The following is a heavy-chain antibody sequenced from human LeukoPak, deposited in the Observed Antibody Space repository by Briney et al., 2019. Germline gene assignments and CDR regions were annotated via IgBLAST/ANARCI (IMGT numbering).Heavy chain of an antibody. Sequence: GGSLRLSCAASGFTFSSYEMNWVRQAPGKGLEWVSYISSSGSTIYYADSVKGRFTISRDNAKNSLYLQMNSLRAEDTAVYYCASGAIYCGGDCLYWYFDLWGRGTLVTVSS. J-gene: IGHJ2*01. CDR1: GFTFSSYE. V-gene: IGHV3-48*03. D-gene: IGHD2-21*02. CDR3: ASGAIYCGGDCLYWYFDL. CDR2: ISSSGSTI.